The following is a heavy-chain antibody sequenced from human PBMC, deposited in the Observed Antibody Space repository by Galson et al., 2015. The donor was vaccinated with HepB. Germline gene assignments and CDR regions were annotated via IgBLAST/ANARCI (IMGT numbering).Heavy chain of an antibody. J-gene: IGHJ6*02. CDR1: GYEFNKYG. V-gene: IGHV1-18*01. Sequence: SVKVSCKASGYEFNKYGLCWVRQAPGQGLEWMGWVSCYDGSANYAPKFQGRVTMTTEKSTGTAYMEMRILRSDDTAVYYCARDSRLELHLNNYYSYGMDVRGQGSAVAVS. CDR3: ARDSRLELHLNNYYSYGMDV. D-gene: IGHD1-7*01. CDR2: VSCYDGSA.